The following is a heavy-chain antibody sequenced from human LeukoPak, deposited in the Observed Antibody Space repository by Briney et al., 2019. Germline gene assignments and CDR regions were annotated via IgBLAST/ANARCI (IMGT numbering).Heavy chain of an antibody. D-gene: IGHD6-19*01. CDR2: FDNSGST. CDR3: ARGLFQWPARIDY. V-gene: IGHV4-59*08. J-gene: IGHJ4*02. Sequence: SETLSLTCTVSGGSINNYCWSWIRQPPGKGLEWIGFFDNSGSTNYNPSLKSRVTISVDTSKNQVSLKLNSVTAADTAVYYCARGLFQWPARIDYWGQGTLVTVSS. CDR1: GGSINNYC.